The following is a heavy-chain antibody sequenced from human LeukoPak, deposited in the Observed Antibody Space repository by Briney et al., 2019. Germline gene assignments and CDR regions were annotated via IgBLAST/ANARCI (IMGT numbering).Heavy chain of an antibody. J-gene: IGHJ3*02. CDR3: ARGYSDSGGYYSNAFDI. V-gene: IGHV1-69*05. CDR1: GGTFNSYI. CDR2: IIPMFGTA. Sequence: ASVKVSCKASGGTFNSYIISWVRQAPGQGLEWMGGIIPMFGTANFAQKFKGRVSITTDEFTSTAYMELSSLRSDDTAVYYCARGYSDSGGYYSNAFDIWGQGTMVTVSS. D-gene: IGHD3-22*01.